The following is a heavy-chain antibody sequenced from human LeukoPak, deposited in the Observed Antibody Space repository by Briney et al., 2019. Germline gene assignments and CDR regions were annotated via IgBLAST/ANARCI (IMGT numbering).Heavy chain of an antibody. Sequence: SQTLSLTCTVSGGSISSGGYYWSWIRQHPGKGLEWIGYIYYSGSTYYNPSLKSRVTISVDTSKNQFSLKLSSVTAADTAVYYCARDVHYGDYVREFDYWGQGTLVTVSS. J-gene: IGHJ4*02. CDR2: IYYSGST. D-gene: IGHD4-17*01. CDR3: ARDVHYGDYVREFDY. CDR1: GGSISSGGYY. V-gene: IGHV4-31*03.